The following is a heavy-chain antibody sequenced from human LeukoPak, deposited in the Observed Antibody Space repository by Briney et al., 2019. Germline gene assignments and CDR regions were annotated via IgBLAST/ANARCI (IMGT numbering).Heavy chain of an antibody. CDR1: GFTFSSYA. V-gene: IGHV3-23*01. J-gene: IGHJ4*02. CDR3: AKSRNYYGSGSYYDC. CDR2: ISGSGGST. Sequence: PGGSLRLSCAASGFTFSSYAMNWVRQAPGKGLEWVSVISGSGGSTSYADSVKGRFTISRDNSKNTLYLQMNSLRAEDTAVYYCAKSRNYYGSGSYYDCWGQGTLVTVSS. D-gene: IGHD3-10*01.